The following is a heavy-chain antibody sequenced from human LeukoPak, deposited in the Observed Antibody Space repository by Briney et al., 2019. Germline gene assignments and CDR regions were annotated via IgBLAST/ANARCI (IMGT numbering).Heavy chain of an antibody. CDR2: INHSGST. V-gene: IGHV4-34*01. J-gene: IGHJ6*02. CDR3: ARFGLGDYGGNLDYYYYGMDV. Sequence: SETLLLTCAVYGGSFSGYYWSWIRQPPGKGLEWIGEINHSGSTNYNPSLKSRVTISVDTSKNQFSLKLSSVTAADTAVYYCARFGLGDYGGNLDYYYYGMDVWGQGTTVTVSS. CDR1: GGSFSGYY. D-gene: IGHD4-23*01.